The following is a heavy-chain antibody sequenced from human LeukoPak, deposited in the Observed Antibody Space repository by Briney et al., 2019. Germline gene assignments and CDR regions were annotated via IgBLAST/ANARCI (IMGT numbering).Heavy chain of an antibody. J-gene: IGHJ3*02. V-gene: IGHV4-59*08. CDR1: GGSISSYY. CDR3: ARHRSGYCSGGSCYQGAFDI. CDR2: IYYSGST. Sequence: SETLSLTCTVSGGSISSYYWSWIRQPPGKGLEWSGHIYYSGSTNYNPSLKSRVTISVDTSKNQFSLKLSSVTAADTAVYYCARHRSGYCSGGSCYQGAFDIWGQGTMVTVSS. D-gene: IGHD2-15*01.